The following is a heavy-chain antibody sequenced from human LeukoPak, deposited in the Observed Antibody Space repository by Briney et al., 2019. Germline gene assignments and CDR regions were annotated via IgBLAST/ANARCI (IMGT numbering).Heavy chain of an antibody. V-gene: IGHV3-66*02. J-gene: IGHJ6*03. CDR2: IYSGGST. CDR3: ARDRNDYGDYYYYHIDV. D-gene: IGHD4-17*01. CDR1: GFTVSSNY. Sequence: GGSLRLSCAASGFTVSSNYMSWVRQAPGKGLEWVSVIYSGGSTYYADSVRGRFTISRDNSKNTLYLQMNSLRAEDTAVYYCARDRNDYGDYYYYHIDVWGKGTTVTVSS.